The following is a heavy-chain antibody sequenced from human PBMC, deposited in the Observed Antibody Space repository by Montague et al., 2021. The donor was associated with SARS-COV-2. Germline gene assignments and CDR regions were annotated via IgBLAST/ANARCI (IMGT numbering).Heavy chain of an antibody. V-gene: IGHV4-59*11. CDR2: INYSGGT. CDR3: ARATSVRGAVNWFDP. CDR1: GGSISSHY. J-gene: IGHJ5*02. Sequence: SETLSLTCAVSGGSISSHYWSFIRQPPGKGLEWIAYINYSGGTNYNPSLKSRVTISVDTSKNHFSLQLRSVTPADTAVYSCARATSVRGAVNWFDPWGQGTLVTVSS. D-gene: IGHD3-10*01.